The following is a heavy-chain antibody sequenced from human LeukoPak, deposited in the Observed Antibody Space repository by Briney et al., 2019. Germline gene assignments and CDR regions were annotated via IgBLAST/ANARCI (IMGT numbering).Heavy chain of an antibody. CDR3: ARELGYCSSTSCNNWFDP. CDR2: IYYSGST. D-gene: IGHD2-2*01. J-gene: IGHJ5*02. CDR1: GGSISSYY. V-gene: IGHV4-59*01. Sequence: SETLSLTCTVSGGSISSYYWSWIRQPPGKGLEWIGYIYYSGSTNYNPSLKSRVAISVDTSKNQFSLRLSSVTAADTAVYYCARELGYCSSTSCNNWFDPWGQGTLVTVSS.